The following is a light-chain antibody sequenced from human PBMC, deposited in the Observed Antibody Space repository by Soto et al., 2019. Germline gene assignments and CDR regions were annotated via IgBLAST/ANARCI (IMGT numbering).Light chain of an antibody. V-gene: IGKV4-1*01. Sequence: DNVLTQSSDSLALSLGERATINCKSSQSLFYSPRNRSYLGWFQQKHGQPPRLLIYWASSREPGVPDRFSSSESRTKFTHPTISLQAEDVTVYYCNQYFSTPPLTFGGGTTVEIK. CDR1: QSLFYSPRNRSY. CDR2: WAS. CDR3: NQYFSTPPLT. J-gene: IGKJ4*01.